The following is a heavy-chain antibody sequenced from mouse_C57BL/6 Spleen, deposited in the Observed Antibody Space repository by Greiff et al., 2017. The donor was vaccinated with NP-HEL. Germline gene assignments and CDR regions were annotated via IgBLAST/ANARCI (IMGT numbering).Heavy chain of an antibody. V-gene: IGHV1-5*01. CDR3: TREVFSTIEGRFAY. D-gene: IGHD1-1*01. CDR2: IYPGNSDT. Sequence: EVQLQQSGTVLARPGASVKMSCKTSGYTFTSYWMHWVKQRPGQGLEWIGAIYPGNSDTSYNQKFKGKAKLTAATSASTSYMELSSLTNEDSSVYYCTREVFSTIEGRFAYWGQGTLVTVSS. CDR1: GYTFTSYW. J-gene: IGHJ3*01.